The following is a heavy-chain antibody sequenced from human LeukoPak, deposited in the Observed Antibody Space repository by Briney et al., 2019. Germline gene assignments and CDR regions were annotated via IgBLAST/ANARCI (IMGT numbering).Heavy chain of an antibody. Sequence: SVKVSCKASGGTFSSYAISWVRQAPGQGLEWMGRIIPILGIANYAQKFQGRVAMTEDTSTDTAYMELRSLRAEDTAMYFCSTYPPTSDSWSGSPFWGQGTLVTVSS. J-gene: IGHJ4*02. CDR2: IIPILGIA. CDR3: STYPPTSDSWSGSPF. V-gene: IGHV1-69*04. D-gene: IGHD3-3*01. CDR1: GGTFSSYA.